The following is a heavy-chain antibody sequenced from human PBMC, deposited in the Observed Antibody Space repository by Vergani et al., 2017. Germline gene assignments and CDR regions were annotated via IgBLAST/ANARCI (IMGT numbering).Heavy chain of an antibody. CDR1: GFTPSYYG. CDR2: ISYDGTQK. J-gene: IGHJ1*01. CDR3: ATKSCGTPGCQIGYFRE. D-gene: IGHD1-1*01. V-gene: IGHV3-30*03. Sequence: QVHLVESGGGVVQPGKSLRLPCVVSGFTPSYYGMQWVRQAPGKGLEWVAVISYDGTQKYYADPVKGRFTISRDNSKSTLYLQMNSLRTEDTAVYYCATKSCGTPGCQIGYFREWGQGTLVTVSS.